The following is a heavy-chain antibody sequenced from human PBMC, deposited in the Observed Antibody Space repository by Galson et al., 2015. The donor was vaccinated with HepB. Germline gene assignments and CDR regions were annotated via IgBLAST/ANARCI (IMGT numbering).Heavy chain of an antibody. V-gene: IGHV3-30-3*01. Sequence: SLRLSCAASGFTFSSYAMHWVRQAPGKGLEWVAVISYDGSNKYYADSVKGRFTISRDNSKNTLYLQMNSLRAEDTAVYYCARDKRGYCSGGSWWGDCSPSSVTPSFDYWGQGTPVTVSS. D-gene: IGHD2-15*01. CDR2: ISYDGSNK. CDR1: GFTFSSYA. J-gene: IGHJ4*02. CDR3: ARDKRGYCSGGSWWGDCSPSSVTPSFDY.